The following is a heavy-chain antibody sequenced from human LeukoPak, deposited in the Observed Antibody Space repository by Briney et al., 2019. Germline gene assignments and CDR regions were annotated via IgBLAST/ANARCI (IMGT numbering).Heavy chain of an antibody. Sequence: GGSLRLSCAASGFTFSSYSMNWVRQAPGKGLECVSSISSSSSYIYYADSVKGRFTISRDNAKNSLYLQMNSLRAEDTAVYYCARDRGTYYYDSTSHYDAFDIWGQGTVVTVSS. CDR2: ISSSSSYI. CDR1: GFTFSSYS. D-gene: IGHD3-22*01. V-gene: IGHV3-21*01. CDR3: ARDRGTYYYDSTSHYDAFDI. J-gene: IGHJ3*02.